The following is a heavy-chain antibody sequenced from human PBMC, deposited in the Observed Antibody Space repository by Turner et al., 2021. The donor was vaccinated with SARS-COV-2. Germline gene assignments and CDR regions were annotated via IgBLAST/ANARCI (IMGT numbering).Heavy chain of an antibody. J-gene: IGHJ4*02. V-gene: IGHV4-39*01. Sequence: QLHLQESGPGLVNPSETLSLTCTVSGGSISNNNYYWGWIRQSPGKGLERIGTVYYSGSTYYNPTIKSRVTISVDTSKNQFSLKLGSVTAADTAVYYCARHGLDILTGVFDYWGQGILVTVSS. D-gene: IGHD3-9*01. CDR3: ARHGLDILTGVFDY. CDR2: VYYSGST. CDR1: GGSISNNNYY.